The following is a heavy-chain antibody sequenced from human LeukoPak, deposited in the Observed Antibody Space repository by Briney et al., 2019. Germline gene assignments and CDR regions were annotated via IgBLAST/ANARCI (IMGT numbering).Heavy chain of an antibody. D-gene: IGHD6-19*01. Sequence: GGSLRLSCAASGFTFSSYGMHWIRQAPGKGLEWVGFISYDGSNKYYAVSAKGRFTSSKDNSKNTLYLQMNSLRAEDTAVYYCAKDRGDGGWSYFDYWGRGTLVTVSS. CDR2: ISYDGSNK. CDR3: AKDRGDGGWSYFDY. J-gene: IGHJ4*02. CDR1: GFTFSSYG. V-gene: IGHV3-30*18.